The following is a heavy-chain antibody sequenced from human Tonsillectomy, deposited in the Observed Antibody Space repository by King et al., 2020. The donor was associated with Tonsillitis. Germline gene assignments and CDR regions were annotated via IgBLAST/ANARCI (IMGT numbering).Heavy chain of an antibody. D-gene: IGHD3-22*01. CDR3: ARDRYYDTTDYRLDY. V-gene: IGHV4-4*07. Sequence: QLQESGPGLVKPSETLSLTCTVSGASISNYYWSWIRQPAGEGLEWIGRIYARGSTNYNPSLKSRVTMSVDTSKNQFSLKLTSVTAADTAVYYCARDRYYDTTDYRLDYWGQGTLVTVSS. CDR1: GASISNYY. CDR2: IYARGST. J-gene: IGHJ4*02.